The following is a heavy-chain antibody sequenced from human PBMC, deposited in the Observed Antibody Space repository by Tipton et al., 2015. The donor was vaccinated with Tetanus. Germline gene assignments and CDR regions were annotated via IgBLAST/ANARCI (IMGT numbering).Heavy chain of an antibody. V-gene: IGHV4-61*01. CDR3: ARANYDFPKKGPFDS. Sequence: TLSLTCTVSGGSVRSGSYYWNWIRQPPGKGLEWIGYVSYSGSTNSNYSLKSRITISQDTSKNQFSLRLTSVTAADTAVYYCARANYDFPKKGPFDSWGQGTQVIVSS. D-gene: IGHD3-3*01. CDR1: GGSVRSGSYY. CDR2: VSYSGST. J-gene: IGHJ4*02.